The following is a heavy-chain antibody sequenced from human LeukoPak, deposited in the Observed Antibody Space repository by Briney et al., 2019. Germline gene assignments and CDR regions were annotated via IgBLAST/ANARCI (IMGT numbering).Heavy chain of an antibody. D-gene: IGHD3-10*01. J-gene: IGHJ6*03. V-gene: IGHV1-69*05. CDR2: IIPIFGTA. Sequence: GASVKVSCKASGGTFSSYAISWVRQAPGQGLEGMGRIIPIFGTANYAQKFQGRVTITTDESTSTAYMELSSLRSEDTAVYYCARAGSDYYYYYMDVWGKGTTVTVSS. CDR1: GGTFSSYA. CDR3: ARAGSDYYYYYMDV.